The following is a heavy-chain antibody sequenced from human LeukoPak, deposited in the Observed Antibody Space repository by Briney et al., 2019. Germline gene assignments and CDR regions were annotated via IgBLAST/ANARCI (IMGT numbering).Heavy chain of an antibody. J-gene: IGHJ5*02. CDR1: GGSISSGGYY. CDR3: ARGSDRGIAAAGRFDP. Sequence: SETLSLTCTVSGGSISSGGYYWSWIRQHPGKGLEWLGYIYYSGSTYYNPSLKSRVTISVDTSKNQFSLKLSSVTAADTAVYYCARGSDRGIAAAGRFDPWGQGTLVTVSS. V-gene: IGHV4-31*03. CDR2: IYYSGST. D-gene: IGHD6-13*01.